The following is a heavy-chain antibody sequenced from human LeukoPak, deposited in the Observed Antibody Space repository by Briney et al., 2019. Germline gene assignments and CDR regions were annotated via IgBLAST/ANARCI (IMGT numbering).Heavy chain of an antibody. CDR1: GFTFSSYA. V-gene: IGHV3-30*01. CDR2: ISYDGSNK. J-gene: IGHJ6*03. D-gene: IGHD1-14*01. Sequence: GGSLRLSCAASGFTFSSYAMHWVRQAPGKGLEWVAVISYDGSNKYYADSVKGRFTISRDNSKNTLYLQMNSLRGEDTAVFYCARVPERFYDYYMDVWGKGTTVTVSS. CDR3: ARVPERFYDYYMDV.